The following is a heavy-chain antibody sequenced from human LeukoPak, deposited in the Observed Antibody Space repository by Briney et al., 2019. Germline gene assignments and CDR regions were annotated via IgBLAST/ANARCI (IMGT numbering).Heavy chain of an antibody. V-gene: IGHV3-30-3*01. Sequence: PGRSLRLSCAASGFTFSSYAMHWVRQAPGKGLEWVAVISYDGSNKYYADSVKGRFTISRDNSKNTLYLQMNSLRAEDTALYYCAKDFGYSYGYFDYWGQGTLVTVSS. CDR3: AKDFGYSYGYFDY. J-gene: IGHJ4*02. D-gene: IGHD5-18*01. CDR2: ISYDGSNK. CDR1: GFTFSSYA.